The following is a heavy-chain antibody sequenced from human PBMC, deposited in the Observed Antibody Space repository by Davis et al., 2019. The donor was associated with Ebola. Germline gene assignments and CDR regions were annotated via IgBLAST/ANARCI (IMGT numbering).Heavy chain of an antibody. D-gene: IGHD3-9*01. CDR3: ATELTGNAFDV. V-gene: IGHV3-7*03. J-gene: IGHJ3*01. CDR2: IKQDGSKK. Sequence: GESLKIFCAASGFTFSSCWMNWVRQGPGKGLEWVANIKQDGSKKNYLDSVKDRFTISRDNAKNSLFLQMNNLRVDDTAVYYCATELTGNAFDVWGRGTLVTVSS. CDR1: GFTFSSCW.